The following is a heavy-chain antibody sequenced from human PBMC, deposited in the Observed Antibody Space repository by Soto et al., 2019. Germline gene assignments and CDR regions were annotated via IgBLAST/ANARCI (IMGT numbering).Heavy chain of an antibody. D-gene: IGHD2-15*01. Sequence: QVKLVYSGRGVVHPGRSLRLASSASGFPFSRYGMNWVRQAPGKGLEWVAGISYDGSNKYYADSVKGRFTISRDKAASTLDLYMNSLRPGDTALCYCVGGQYYFDDGGQGTPVTVSP. J-gene: IGHJ4*02. CDR3: VGGQYYFDD. CDR2: ISYDGSNK. CDR1: GFPFSRYG. V-gene: IGHV3-30*03.